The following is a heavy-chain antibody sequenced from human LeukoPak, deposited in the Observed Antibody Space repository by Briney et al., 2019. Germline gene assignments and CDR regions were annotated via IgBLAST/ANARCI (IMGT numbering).Heavy chain of an antibody. CDR3: AAGGPADYRSIYDYGMDF. V-gene: IGHV1-58*01. J-gene: IGHJ6*04. D-gene: IGHD4-11*01. CDR2: IVVGSGNT. CDR1: GFTFTTSA. Sequence: GTSVKVSCKASGFTFTTSAVRWVRQAHGQRLEWIGWIVVGSGNTNYAQKFQERVIITRDMSTSTAYMELSSVRSEDTAVYYCAAGGPADYRSIYDYGMDFWGRGTTVTVSS.